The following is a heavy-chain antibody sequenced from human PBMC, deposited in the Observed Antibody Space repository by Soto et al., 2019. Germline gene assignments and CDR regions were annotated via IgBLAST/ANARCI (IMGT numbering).Heavy chain of an antibody. CDR3: ARDPRITMVRGVNWFDP. CDR1: GGSISSSSYY. Sequence: SQTLSLTCTVSGGSISSSSYYWGWIRQPPGKGLEWIGSIYYSGSTYYNPSLKSRVTISVDTSKNQFSLKLSSVTAADTAVYYCARDPRITMVRGVNWFDPWGQGTLVTVSS. J-gene: IGHJ5*02. CDR2: IYYSGST. D-gene: IGHD3-10*01. V-gene: IGHV4-39*07.